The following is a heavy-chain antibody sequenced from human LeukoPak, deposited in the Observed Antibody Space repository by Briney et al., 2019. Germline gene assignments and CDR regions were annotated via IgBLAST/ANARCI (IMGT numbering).Heavy chain of an antibody. V-gene: IGHV3-30*03. Sequence: GGSLRLSCEASGFTFSSYAMYWVREAPGKGLEWVATISYDGSNTYYADSVKGRFTISTDISKYTLYLQMNRQKAEDTAVYYCASDKAASGKFDYWGQGTLVTVSS. CDR2: ISYDGSNT. CDR1: GFTFSSYA. D-gene: IGHD6-13*01. J-gene: IGHJ4*02. CDR3: ASDKAASGKFDY.